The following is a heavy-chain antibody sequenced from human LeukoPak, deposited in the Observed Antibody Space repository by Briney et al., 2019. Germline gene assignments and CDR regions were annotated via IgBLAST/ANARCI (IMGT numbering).Heavy chain of an antibody. J-gene: IGHJ4*02. Sequence: GGSLRLSCTASGFTFGDYAMSWVRQAPGKGLEWVGFIRSKAYGGTTEYAASVKGRFTISRDDSKSIAYLQMNSLKAEDTAVYYCTRVVSGSYFIPPDYWGQGTLVTVSS. CDR2: IRSKAYGGTT. V-gene: IGHV3-49*04. CDR1: GFTFGDYA. D-gene: IGHD1-26*01. CDR3: TRVVSGSYFIPPDY.